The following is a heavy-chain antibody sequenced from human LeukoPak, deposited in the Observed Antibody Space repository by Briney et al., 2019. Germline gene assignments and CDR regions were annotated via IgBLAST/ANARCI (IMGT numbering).Heavy chain of an antibody. CDR2: INPSGGST. Sequence: ASVKVSCKASGYTFTSYYMHWVRQAPGQRLEWMGIINPSGGSTRYAQKFQGRVTMTRDMSTSTVYMELSSLRSEDTAVYYCARESERLDYYDSSGYSPSPNWFDPWGQGTLVTVSS. J-gene: IGHJ5*02. CDR1: GYTFTSYY. D-gene: IGHD3-22*01. V-gene: IGHV1-46*01. CDR3: ARESERLDYYDSSGYSPSPNWFDP.